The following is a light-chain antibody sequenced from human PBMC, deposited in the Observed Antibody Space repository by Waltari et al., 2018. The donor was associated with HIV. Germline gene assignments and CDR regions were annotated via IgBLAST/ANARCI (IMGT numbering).Light chain of an antibody. V-gene: IGLV1-40*01. Sequence: QSMLTQPPSVSGASGQRVTIPCTGSSSTIGADYDVHWYQQIPGTAPKLLISGNKNRPSGVPDRFSASKSGTSASLTISGLQAEDEADYFCQSYDISLSASVVFGGGTRLTVL. CDR1: SSTIGADYD. CDR3: QSYDISLSASVV. CDR2: GNK. J-gene: IGLJ2*01.